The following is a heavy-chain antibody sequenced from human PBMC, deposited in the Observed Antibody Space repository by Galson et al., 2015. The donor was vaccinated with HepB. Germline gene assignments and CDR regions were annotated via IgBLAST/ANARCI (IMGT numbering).Heavy chain of an antibody. CDR1: GFSLSAYN. CDR2: ISGSTYI. CDR3: ARDSGSYDVLTGYSSYFDL. Sequence: SLRLSCAASGFSLSAYNVKWVRQAPGKGLEWVSSISGSTYIYYKDSVQGRFTISRDTAENSVYLQMNSLRVEDTAVYYCARDSGSYDVLTGYSSYFDLWGPGTLVTVSS. V-gene: IGHV3-69-1*01. J-gene: IGHJ4*02. D-gene: IGHD3-9*01.